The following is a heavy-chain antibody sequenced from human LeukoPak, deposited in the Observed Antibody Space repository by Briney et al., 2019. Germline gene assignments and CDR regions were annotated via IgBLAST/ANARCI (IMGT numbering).Heavy chain of an antibody. CDR2: ISGSGGDT. CDR3: AKDQNYESSGYYGGFDY. V-gene: IGHV3-23*01. CDR1: GFSFSSHV. D-gene: IGHD3-22*01. J-gene: IGHJ4*02. Sequence: GGSLRLSCAASGFSFSSHVMHWVRQAPGKGLEWVSGISGSGGDTYYADSVKGRFTISRGNSKNTLNLQMNGLRAEDTALYYCAKDQNYESSGYYGGFDYWGQGTLVTVSS.